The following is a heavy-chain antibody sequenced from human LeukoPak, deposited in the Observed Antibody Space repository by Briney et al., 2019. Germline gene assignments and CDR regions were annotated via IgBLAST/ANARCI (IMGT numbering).Heavy chain of an antibody. Sequence: GGSLRLSCAASGFTFSSYAMSCVRQPPGKGLEWVSAISGSGGSTYYADSVKGRFTISRDNSKNTLYLQMNSVRAEDTAVYYCAKDPESGSYYDDAFDIWGQGTMVTVSS. CDR1: GFTFSSYA. CDR2: ISGSGGST. V-gene: IGHV3-23*01. CDR3: AKDPESGSYYDDAFDI. D-gene: IGHD1-26*01. J-gene: IGHJ3*02.